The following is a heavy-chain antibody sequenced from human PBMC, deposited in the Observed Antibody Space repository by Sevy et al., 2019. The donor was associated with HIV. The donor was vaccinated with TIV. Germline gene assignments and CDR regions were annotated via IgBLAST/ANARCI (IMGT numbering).Heavy chain of an antibody. V-gene: IGHV3-30*02. Sequence: GGSLRLSCAASGFSYSSYGMHLVRQAPAKGLEWVAYIQYDGSNKDYADSVKGRFTISRDNSKNTLDLQMNSLRVEDTAVYYCVKEGGGEGGDHWGQGTLVTVSS. CDR3: VKEGGGEGGDH. D-gene: IGHD2-21*01. CDR2: IQYDGSNK. J-gene: IGHJ4*02. CDR1: GFSYSSYG.